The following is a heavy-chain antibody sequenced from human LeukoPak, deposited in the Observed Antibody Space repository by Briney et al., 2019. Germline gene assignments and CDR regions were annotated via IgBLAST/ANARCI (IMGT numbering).Heavy chain of an antibody. D-gene: IGHD2-2*01. CDR3: ASRQAYCSSTSCHEYFQH. CDR1: GGTFSSNA. V-gene: IGHV1-69*05. CDR2: IIPIFGTA. J-gene: IGHJ1*01. Sequence: SVKVSCKNSGGTFSSNAISWVRQAPGQGLEWMGGIIPIFGTANYAQKFQGRVTITTDESSSTAYMELSSLRSEDTAVYYCASRQAYCSSTSCHEYFQHWGQGTLVTVSS.